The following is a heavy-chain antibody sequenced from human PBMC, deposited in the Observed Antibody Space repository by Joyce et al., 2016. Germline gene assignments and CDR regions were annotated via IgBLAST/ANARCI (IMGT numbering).Heavy chain of an antibody. D-gene: IGHD1-26*01. CDR1: GYTFTSYD. V-gene: IGHV1-8*01. Sequence: QVQLVQSGAEVKKPGASVKVSCKASGYTFTSYDINWVRQATGQGLEWMGWMNPNRGNKGYAQKFQGRGTLTRNTSISTAYMELSSLKSEDTAVYYCARGLAIVGATSRDAFDIWGHGTMVTVSS. J-gene: IGHJ3*02. CDR2: MNPNRGNK. CDR3: ARGLAIVGATSRDAFDI.